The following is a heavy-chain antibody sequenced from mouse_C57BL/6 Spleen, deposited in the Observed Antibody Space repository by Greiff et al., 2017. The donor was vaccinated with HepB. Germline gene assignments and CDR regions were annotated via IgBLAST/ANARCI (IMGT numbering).Heavy chain of an antibody. D-gene: IGHD4-1*02. V-gene: IGHV5-9-1*02. Sequence: EVKVVESGEGLVKPGGSLKLSCAASGFTFSSYAMSWVRQTPEKRLEWVAYISSGGDYIYYADTVKGRFTISRDNARNTRYLQMSSLKSEDTAMDYCTRDPNWDGGYWYFDVWGTGTTVTVSS. CDR1: GFTFSSYA. CDR3: TRDPNWDGGYWYFDV. CDR2: ISSGGDYI. J-gene: IGHJ1*03.